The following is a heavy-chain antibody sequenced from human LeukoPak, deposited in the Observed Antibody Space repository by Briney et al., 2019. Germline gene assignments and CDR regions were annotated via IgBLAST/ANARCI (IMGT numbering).Heavy chain of an antibody. CDR3: ANDVDTAMPRDY. CDR1: GFTFDDYA. CDR2: ISGDGGST. D-gene: IGHD5-18*01. J-gene: IGHJ4*02. Sequence: GSLRLSCAASGFTFDDYAMHWVRQAPGKGLEWVSLISGDGGSTYYADSVKGRFTISRDNSKNSLYLRMNSLRTEDTALYYCANDVDTAMPRDYWGQGTLVTVSS. V-gene: IGHV3-43*02.